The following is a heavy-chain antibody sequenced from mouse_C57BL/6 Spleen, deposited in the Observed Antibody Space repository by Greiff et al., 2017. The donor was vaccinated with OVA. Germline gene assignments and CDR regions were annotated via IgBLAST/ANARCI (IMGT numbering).Heavy chain of an antibody. J-gene: IGHJ3*01. V-gene: IGHV1-52*01. D-gene: IGHD1-1*01. CDR2: IDPSDRET. Sequence: VQLQQPGAELVRPGSSVKLSCKASGYTFTSSWMHWVKQRPIQGLEWIGNIDPSDRETHYNQKFKDKATLTVDKSSSTAYMQLSSLTSEDSAVYYCARDYYGSSPFAYWGQGTLVTVSA. CDR3: ARDYYGSSPFAY. CDR1: GYTFTSSW.